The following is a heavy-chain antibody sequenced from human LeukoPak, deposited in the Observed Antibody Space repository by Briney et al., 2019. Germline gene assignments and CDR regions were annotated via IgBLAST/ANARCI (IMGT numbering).Heavy chain of an antibody. CDR3: ARVGCSSTSCPYYYYMDV. V-gene: IGHV4-59*12. CDR2: VYYSGST. D-gene: IGHD2-2*01. J-gene: IGHJ6*03. Sequence: SETLSLTCTVSGGSISSYYWSWIRQAPGKGLEWIGYVYYSGSTNYNPSLKSRVTISVDTSKNQFSLKLSSVTAADTAVYYCARVGCSSTSCPYYYYMDVWGKGTTVTVSS. CDR1: GGSISSYY.